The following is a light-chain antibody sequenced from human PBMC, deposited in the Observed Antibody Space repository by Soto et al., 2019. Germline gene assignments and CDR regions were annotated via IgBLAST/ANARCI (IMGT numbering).Light chain of an antibody. CDR1: QGISNY. Sequence: DIQMTQSPSSLSAPVGDRVTVTCRASQGISNYIAWYQQKPGKVPSLLIYGASTLQSGVPSRFSGSGSGTEFTLTISSLQPEDVGTYYCQQYSSAPPLTFGGGTKVDIK. CDR2: GAS. CDR3: QQYSSAPPLT. V-gene: IGKV1-27*01. J-gene: IGKJ4*01.